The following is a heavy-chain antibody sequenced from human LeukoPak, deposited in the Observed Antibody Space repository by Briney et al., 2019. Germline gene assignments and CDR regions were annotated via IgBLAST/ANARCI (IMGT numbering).Heavy chain of an antibody. Sequence: GGSLRLSCAASGFTFSSYSMNWVRQAPGKGLEWVSSISSSSSYIYYADSVKGRFTISRDNAKNSLYLQMNSLRAEDTAVYYCARDNRVLISSSTNFDYWGQGTLVTVSS. V-gene: IGHV3-21*01. CDR1: GFTFSSYS. J-gene: IGHJ4*02. CDR2: ISSSSSYI. CDR3: ARDNRVLISSSTNFDY. D-gene: IGHD6-6*01.